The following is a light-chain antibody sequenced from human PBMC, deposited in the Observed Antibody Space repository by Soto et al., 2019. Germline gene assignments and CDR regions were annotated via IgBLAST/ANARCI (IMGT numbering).Light chain of an antibody. Sequence: SYELTQSPSVSVAPGKTVRITCGGNNIGTKSVHWYQQKPGQAPVLVIYSDNDRPSGIPARFSGSNSGHTATLTISRVEAGDEADYYCQLWDNTGDRVLFGGGTQLTVL. J-gene: IGLJ2*01. V-gene: IGLV3-21*04. CDR1: NIGTKS. CDR2: SDN. CDR3: QLWDNTGDRVL.